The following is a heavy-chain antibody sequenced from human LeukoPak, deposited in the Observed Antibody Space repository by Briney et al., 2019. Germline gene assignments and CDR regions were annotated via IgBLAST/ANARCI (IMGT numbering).Heavy chain of an antibody. V-gene: IGHV3-53*04. CDR2: IYSGGST. J-gene: IGHJ6*02. D-gene: IGHD3-3*01. CDR1: GGSISGYS. CDR3: ARAGSGYYTVGGMDV. Sequence: LSCTVSGGSISGYSSSWIRHPPGKGLERVSVIYSGGSTYYADSVKCRFTISRHNSKNTLYLQMNSLRAEDTAVYYCARAGSGYYTVGGMDVWGQGTTVTVSS.